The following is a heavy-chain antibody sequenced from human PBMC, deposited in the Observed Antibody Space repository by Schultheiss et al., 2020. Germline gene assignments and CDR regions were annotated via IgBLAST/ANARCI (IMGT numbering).Heavy chain of an antibody. CDR3: ARDGYNWNALDY. CDR2: INPSGGST. V-gene: IGHV1-46*01. CDR1: GYTFTSYY. Sequence: ASVKVSCKASGYTFTSYYMHWVRQAPGQVLEWMGIINPSGGSTSYAQKFQGRVTMTRDTSTSTVYMELSSLRSEDTAVYYCARDGYNWNALDYWGQGTLVTVSS. J-gene: IGHJ4*02. D-gene: IGHD1-1*01.